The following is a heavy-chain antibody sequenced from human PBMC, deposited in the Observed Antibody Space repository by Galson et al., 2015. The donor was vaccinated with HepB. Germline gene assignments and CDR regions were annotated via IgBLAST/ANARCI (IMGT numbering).Heavy chain of an antibody. V-gene: IGHV3-66*01. D-gene: IGHD5-18*01. Sequence: SLRLSCAASGFTVSSNYMSWVRQAPGKGLEWVSVIYSGGSTYYADSVKGRFTISRDNSKNTLYLQMNSLRAEDTAVYYCAIELLVDTAMVTDHWGQGTLVTVPS. CDR2: IYSGGST. J-gene: IGHJ4*02. CDR1: GFTVSSNY. CDR3: AIELLVDTAMVTDH.